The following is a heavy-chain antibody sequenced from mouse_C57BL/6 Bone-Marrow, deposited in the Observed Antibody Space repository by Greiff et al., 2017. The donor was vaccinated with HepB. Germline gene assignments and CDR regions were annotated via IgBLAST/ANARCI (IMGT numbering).Heavy chain of an antibody. D-gene: IGHD1-1*01. CDR3: ARKYYGSSRFDY. CDR1: GYTFTDYY. J-gene: IGHJ2*01. CDR2: INPYNGGT. V-gene: IGHV1-19*01. Sequence: EVKLQESGPVLVKPGASVKMSCKASGYTFTDYYMNWVKQSHGKSLEWIGVINPYNGGTSYNQKFKGKATLTVDKSSSTAYMELNSLTSEDSAVYYCARKYYGSSRFDYWGQGTTLPVSS.